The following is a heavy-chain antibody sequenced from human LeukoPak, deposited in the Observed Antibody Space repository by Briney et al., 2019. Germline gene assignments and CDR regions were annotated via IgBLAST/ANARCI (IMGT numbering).Heavy chain of an antibody. CDR2: MNPNSGNT. CDR1: GYTFKNYD. Sequence: ASVKVSCKASGYTFKNYDISWVRQATGQGLEWMGWMNPNSGNTGFAQKFQDRVSMTKDTSINTAYMELTSLRSGETAVYYCARATPGGLHGYSFDYWGQGTVVTVYS. CDR3: ARATPGGLHGYSFDY. J-gene: IGHJ4*02. D-gene: IGHD5-24*01. V-gene: IGHV1-8*02.